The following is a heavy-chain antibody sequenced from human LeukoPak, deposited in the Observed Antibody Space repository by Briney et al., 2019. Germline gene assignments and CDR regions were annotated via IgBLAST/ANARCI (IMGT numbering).Heavy chain of an antibody. CDR2: VSNGGMTK. V-gene: IGHV3-30*03. CDR3: ARDSRITGGTGACDI. Sequence: PGGSLRLSCAASGFIFSNYAMHWVRQAPGKGLEWVAVVSNGGMTKYYVDSVKGRFTISRDNPKNTVYLQMNSLRAEDTAVYFCARDSRITGGTGACDIWGQGTMVTVSS. D-gene: IGHD1-14*01. CDR1: GFIFSNYA. J-gene: IGHJ3*02.